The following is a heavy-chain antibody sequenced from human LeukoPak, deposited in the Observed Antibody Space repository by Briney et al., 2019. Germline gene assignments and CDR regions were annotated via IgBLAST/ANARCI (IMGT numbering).Heavy chain of an antibody. CDR2: ISGYNGNT. Sequence: ASVKVSCKASDYTFTSYGISWVRQAPGQGLEWMGWISGYNGNTNYAQKFQGRVTLTTDTSTSTAYMELRSQRSDDTAVYYCARDSRQLVRSASDIWGQGTMVTVSS. CDR3: ARDSRQLVRSASDI. J-gene: IGHJ3*02. CDR1: DYTFTSYG. V-gene: IGHV1-18*01. D-gene: IGHD6-13*01.